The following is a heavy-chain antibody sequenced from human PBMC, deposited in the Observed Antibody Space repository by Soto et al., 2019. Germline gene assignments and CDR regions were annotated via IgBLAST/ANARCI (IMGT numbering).Heavy chain of an antibody. Sequence: QVQLQESGPGLVKPSETLSLTCTVSGDSIRSYYRNWIPQPPGKRLAWIGYIYSSGHTNYNPSLKSRVTMSLDTSKNQFSLMLNSVTAADTAVYYCARDSFTAGLYFDYWGRGTLVTVSS. V-gene: IGHV4-59*01. CDR2: IYSSGHT. D-gene: IGHD2-8*02. J-gene: IGHJ4*02. CDR1: GDSIRSYY. CDR3: ARDSFTAGLYFDY.